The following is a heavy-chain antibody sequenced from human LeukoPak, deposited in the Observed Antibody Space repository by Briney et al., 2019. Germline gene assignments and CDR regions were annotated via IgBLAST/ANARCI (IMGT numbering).Heavy chain of an antibody. Sequence: ASVKVSCKASGYTFTGYDINWVRQATGQGLEWMGWMNPNSGNTGYAQKFQGRVTMTRNTSISTAYMELSSLRSEDTAVYYCATKGTDDYGDYGWFDPWGQGTLVTVSS. V-gene: IGHV1-8*01. CDR1: GYTFTGYD. CDR3: ATKGTDDYGDYGWFDP. CDR2: MNPNSGNT. J-gene: IGHJ5*02. D-gene: IGHD4-17*01.